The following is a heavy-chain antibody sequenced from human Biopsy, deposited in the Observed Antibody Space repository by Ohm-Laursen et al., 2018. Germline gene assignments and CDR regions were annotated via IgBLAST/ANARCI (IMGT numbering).Heavy chain of an antibody. D-gene: IGHD1-1*01. Sequence: LVHFCSNACVYVGTDFSIYWLRPPAGKVVEWLGGFAPENGKTIYAQMFQGRATMTEDTSTNTAYMELSSLRSEDTAVYYCAADINVGNVNDWGQGTQVTVSS. CDR3: AADINVGNVND. CDR1: VYVGTDFS. V-gene: IGHV1-24*01. J-gene: IGHJ4*02. CDR2: FAPENGKT.